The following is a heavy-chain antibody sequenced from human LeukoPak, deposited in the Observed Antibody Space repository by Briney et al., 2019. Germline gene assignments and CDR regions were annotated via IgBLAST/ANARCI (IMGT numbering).Heavy chain of an antibody. Sequence: PGGSLRLSCAASGFTFSSYAMSWVRQAPGKGLEWVSAISGSGGSTYYADSVKGRFTISRDNSKNTLYLQMNSLRAEDTAVYYCAKDMWYDSSGYYPTVFDYWGQGTLVTVSS. V-gene: IGHV3-23*01. J-gene: IGHJ4*02. CDR2: ISGSGGST. CDR1: GFTFSSYA. D-gene: IGHD3-22*01. CDR3: AKDMWYDSSGYYPTVFDY.